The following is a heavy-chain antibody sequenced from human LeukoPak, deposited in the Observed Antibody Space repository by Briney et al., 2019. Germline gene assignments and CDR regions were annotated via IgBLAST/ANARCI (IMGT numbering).Heavy chain of an antibody. V-gene: IGHV3-15*01. CDR1: GFTFSNTW. D-gene: IGHD3-10*01. J-gene: IGHJ4*02. CDR3: TTERLVHDY. CDR2: IKSKTDGGTT. Sequence: GGSLRLSCAASGFTFSNTWMSWVRQAPGRGLEWVGHIKSKTDGGTTDYAAPVNGRFTISRDDSKNTLYLQMNSLKTEDTAVYYCTTERLVHDYWGQGTLVTVSS.